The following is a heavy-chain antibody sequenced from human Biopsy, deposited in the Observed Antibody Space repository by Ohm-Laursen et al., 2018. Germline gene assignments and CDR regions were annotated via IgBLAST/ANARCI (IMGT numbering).Heavy chain of an antibody. Sequence: SLRLSCAASGFIFSSAWMHWVRQAPGKGLEWVAVISYDGSGEYYADSLQGRFTISRDNPKNTVDLQMNSLRAENTAVYFCARDEKRWDYSNYFSWHFDLWGRGTLVTVSS. D-gene: IGHD4-11*01. CDR3: ARDEKRWDYSNYFSWHFDL. J-gene: IGHJ2*01. CDR2: ISYDGSGE. CDR1: GFIFSSAW. V-gene: IGHV3-30*03.